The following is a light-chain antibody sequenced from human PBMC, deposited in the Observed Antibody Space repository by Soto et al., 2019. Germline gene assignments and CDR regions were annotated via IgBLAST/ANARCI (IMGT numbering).Light chain of an antibody. Sequence: IVMTQSPSSLAVSLGERATINCKSSQSVLYSSNNKNYLAWYQQKPGQPPKLLIYWASTRESGVPDRFSGSGSGTDFTLTISSLQAEDVAVYYCQQYYSTPPITFGQGTRLEI. CDR1: QSVLYSSNNKNY. CDR3: QQYYSTPPIT. CDR2: WAS. J-gene: IGKJ5*01. V-gene: IGKV4-1*01.